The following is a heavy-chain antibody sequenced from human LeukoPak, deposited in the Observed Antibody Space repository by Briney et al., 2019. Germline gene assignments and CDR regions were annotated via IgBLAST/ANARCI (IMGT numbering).Heavy chain of an antibody. D-gene: IGHD6-19*01. V-gene: IGHV3-9*01. CDR1: GFTFDDYA. J-gene: IGHJ4*02. Sequence: GGSLRLSCAGSGFTFDDYAMHWVRQAPGKGLEWLSIISYNSGFIDYADSVKGRFTISRDNAKNSLYLQLDSLRAEDTAIYYCAKVRGKYSSHFFFDYWGQGTLVTVSS. CDR2: ISYNSGFI. CDR3: AKVRGKYSSHFFFDY.